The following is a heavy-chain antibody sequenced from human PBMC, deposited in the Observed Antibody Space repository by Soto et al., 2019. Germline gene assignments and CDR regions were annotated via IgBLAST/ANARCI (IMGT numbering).Heavy chain of an antibody. J-gene: IGHJ4*02. CDR3: ERLWVGEAIDY. D-gene: IGHD3-10*01. CDR1: GGTLSSYA. V-gene: IGHV1-69*13. Sequence: SSVKVSCKASGGTLSSYAISWVRQAPGQGLEWMGGIIPIFGTANYAQKFQGRVTITADESXSTAYMELSSLRSEDTAVYYCERLWVGEAIDYWGQGSLVTVYS. CDR2: IIPIFGTA.